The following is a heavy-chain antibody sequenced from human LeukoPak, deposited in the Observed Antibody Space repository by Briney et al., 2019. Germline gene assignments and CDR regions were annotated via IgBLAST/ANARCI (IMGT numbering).Heavy chain of an antibody. J-gene: IGHJ6*02. Sequence: PGGSLRLSCAASGFTFSDYYMSWIRQAPGKGLGWVSYISSSGSTIYYADSVKGRFTISRDNAKNSLYLQMNSLRAEDTAVYYCAREGGVPAAIRGAPYYYYYYGMDVWGQGTTVTVSS. V-gene: IGHV3-11*01. CDR1: GFTFSDYY. CDR2: ISSSGSTI. CDR3: AREGGVPAAIRGAPYYYYYYGMDV. D-gene: IGHD2-2*02.